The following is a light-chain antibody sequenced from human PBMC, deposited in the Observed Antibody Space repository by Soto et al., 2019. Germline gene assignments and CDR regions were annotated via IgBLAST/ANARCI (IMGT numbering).Light chain of an antibody. CDR3: QQYGRSPRT. Sequence: EIVLTQSPGTLSLSPGERATLSCRASQSVSNNYLAWYQQKPGQAPRLLIYGASSRATGIPDRFSGSGSGTDFTLTMSRLEPEDFAVYYCQQYGRSPRTFGQGTKVEVK. CDR2: GAS. V-gene: IGKV3-20*01. J-gene: IGKJ1*01. CDR1: QSVSNNY.